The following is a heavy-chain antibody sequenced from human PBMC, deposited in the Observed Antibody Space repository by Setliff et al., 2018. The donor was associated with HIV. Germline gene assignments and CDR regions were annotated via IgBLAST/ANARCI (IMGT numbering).Heavy chain of an antibody. D-gene: IGHD3-22*01. CDR3: ARGRSRYYYDGSGYYVDY. V-gene: IGHV4-59*11. CDR1: GDSISSHY. Sequence: SETLSLTCTVSGDSISSHYWSWIRQPPGKGLELIGYIYYSGSTSYNPSLKSRVTVLVDTSKNQVSLKLRSVTAADTAIYYCARGRSRYYYDGSGYYVDYWGQGTLVTVSS. J-gene: IGHJ4*02. CDR2: IYYSGST.